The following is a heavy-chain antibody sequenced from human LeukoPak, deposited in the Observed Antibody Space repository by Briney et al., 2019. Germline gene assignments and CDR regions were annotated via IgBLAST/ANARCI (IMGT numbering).Heavy chain of an antibody. J-gene: IGHJ2*01. CDR1: GGSFSGYY. Sequence: PSETLSLTCAVYGGSFSGYYWSWIRQPPGKGLEWIGEIYHSGSTNYNPSLKSRVTISVDTSKNQFSLKLSSVTAADTAVYYCARRGDCSGGSCYYWYFDLRGRGTLVTVSS. V-gene: IGHV4-34*01. D-gene: IGHD2-15*01. CDR3: ARRGDCSGGSCYYWYFDL. CDR2: IYHSGST.